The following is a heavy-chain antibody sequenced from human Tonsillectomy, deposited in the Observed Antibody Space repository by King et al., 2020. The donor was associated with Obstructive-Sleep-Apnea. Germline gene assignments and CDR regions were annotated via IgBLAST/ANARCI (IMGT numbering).Heavy chain of an antibody. CDR3: VKDQIIMIVVPMAFDI. D-gene: IGHD3-22*01. Sequence: VQLVESGGGVVQPGGSLRLSCVASGFTFSSYGMHWVRQAPGKGLEWVAFIRYDGSNKYYADSVKGRFTISRDNSKNTLYLQMNSLRAEDTAVYYCVKDQIIMIVVPMAFDIWGKGTMVTVSS. J-gene: IGHJ3*02. V-gene: IGHV3-30*02. CDR2: IRYDGSNK. CDR1: GFTFSSYG.